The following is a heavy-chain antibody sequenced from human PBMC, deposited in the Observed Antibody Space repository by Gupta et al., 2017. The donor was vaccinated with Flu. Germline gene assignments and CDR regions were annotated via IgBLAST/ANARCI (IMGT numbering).Heavy chain of an antibody. Sequence: TAHFFPWVRHAPGQGLEWVAWIHPSRGATTYSQNFQDSVTVTWDTAIGAAYLGVSRVTSNDTAMYYCAREVGRGDLDSWGQGTLVTVSS. V-gene: IGHV1-2*02. CDR1: TAHF. CDR3: AREVGRGDLDS. CDR2: IHPSRGAT. D-gene: IGHD1-26*01. J-gene: IGHJ4*02.